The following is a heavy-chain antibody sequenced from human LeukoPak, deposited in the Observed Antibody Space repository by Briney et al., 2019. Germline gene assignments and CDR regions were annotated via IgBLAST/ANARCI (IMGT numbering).Heavy chain of an antibody. V-gene: IGHV3-30*02. D-gene: IGHD3-10*01. CDR3: ARGPWASGPKITPLDL. Sequence: GGSLRLSCAASGFTFSSYGMHWVRQAPGKGLEWVAFIRYDGSNKYYADSVKGRFTISRDNSKNTLYLQMNSLRAEDTAVYYCARGPWASGPKITPLDLGGRGPLVTVSS. CDR1: GFTFSSYG. CDR2: IRYDGSNK. J-gene: IGHJ2*01.